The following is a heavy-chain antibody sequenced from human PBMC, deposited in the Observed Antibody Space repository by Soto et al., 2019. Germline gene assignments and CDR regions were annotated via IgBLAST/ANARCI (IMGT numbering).Heavy chain of an antibody. CDR2: INSDGSST. Sequence: PGGSLRLSCAASGFTFSSYWMHWVRQAPGKGLVWVSRINSDGSSTSYADSVKGRFTISRDNAKNTLYLQMNSLRAEDTAVYYCARSRAIVLMVYANRNSRNDYWGQGTLVTVSS. D-gene: IGHD2-8*01. CDR3: ARSRAIVLMVYANRNSRNDY. J-gene: IGHJ4*02. V-gene: IGHV3-74*01. CDR1: GFTFSSYW.